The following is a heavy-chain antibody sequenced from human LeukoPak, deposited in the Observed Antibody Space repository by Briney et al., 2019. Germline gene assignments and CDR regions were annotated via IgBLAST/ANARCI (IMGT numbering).Heavy chain of an antibody. Sequence: QPGGSLRLSCAASGFTVSSNHMNWVRQAPGKGLEWVSIIYYGGNTFYADSVKGRFAISRDSSKNTLYLQINSLRAEDTAVYYCAALSGVGVKIGFDHWGQGALVVVSS. J-gene: IGHJ4*02. CDR2: IYYGGNT. D-gene: IGHD1-26*01. CDR3: AALSGVGVKIGFDH. V-gene: IGHV3-66*01. CDR1: GFTVSSNH.